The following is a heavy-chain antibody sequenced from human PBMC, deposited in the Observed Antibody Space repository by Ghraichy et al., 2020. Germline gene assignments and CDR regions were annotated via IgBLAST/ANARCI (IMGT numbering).Heavy chain of an antibody. CDR1: GFTFGSYA. CDR3: AKVNRIAIFGVVIHLDH. V-gene: IGHV3-23*01. CDR2: ITGSGGST. Sequence: GGSLRLSCAASGFTFGSYAMTWVRQAPGKGLEWVSGITGSGGSTYYADSVKGRFTISRDNPKNTVFLQMNSLRVEDPAVYFCAKVNRIAIFGVVIHLDHWGQGSLVTVSS. J-gene: IGHJ4*02. D-gene: IGHD3-3*01.